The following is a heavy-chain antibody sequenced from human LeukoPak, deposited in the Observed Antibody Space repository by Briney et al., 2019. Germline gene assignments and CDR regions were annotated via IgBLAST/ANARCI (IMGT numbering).Heavy chain of an antibody. CDR2: ISYDGSNK. J-gene: IGHJ4*02. D-gene: IGHD1-26*01. CDR3: ACATVGVPSALPY. Sequence: GGSLRLSCAASGFTFSSYGMHWVRQAPGKGLEWVAVISYDGSNKYYADSVKGRFTISRDNSKNTLYLQMNSLRAEDTAVYYCACATVGVPSALPYWGQGALVTVSS. CDR1: GFTFSSYG. V-gene: IGHV3-30*03.